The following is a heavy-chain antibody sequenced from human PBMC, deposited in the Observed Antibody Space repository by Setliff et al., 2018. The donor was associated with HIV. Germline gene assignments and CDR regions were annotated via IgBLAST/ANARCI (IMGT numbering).Heavy chain of an antibody. Sequence: GSLRLSCAASGFILSDYYMSWIRQAPGKGLEWVSCISSGGSTIYYADSVKGRFTISRDNAKDRVLLQMHSLRGEDTALYYCARGVKWLDPWGQGILVTVSS. V-gene: IGHV3-11*01. J-gene: IGHJ5*02. D-gene: IGHD3-16*01. CDR1: GFILSDYY. CDR3: ARGVKWLDP. CDR2: ISSGGSTI.